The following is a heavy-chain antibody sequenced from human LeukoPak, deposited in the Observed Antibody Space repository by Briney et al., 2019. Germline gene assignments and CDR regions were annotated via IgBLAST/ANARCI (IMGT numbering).Heavy chain of an antibody. CDR1: GFTFSNAW. CDR2: TKSKTDGGT. V-gene: IGHV3-15*01. D-gene: IGHD3-10*01. CDR3: TTDLSVWVGDLSLY. Sequence: GGSLRLSCSASGFTFSNAWMTWVRQAPGRGLEWVGRTKSKTDGGTDYAALVKGRFTISRDDSKNTLYLQMDSLKTEDTAVYYCTTDLSVWVGDLSLYWGQGTLVTVSS. J-gene: IGHJ4*02.